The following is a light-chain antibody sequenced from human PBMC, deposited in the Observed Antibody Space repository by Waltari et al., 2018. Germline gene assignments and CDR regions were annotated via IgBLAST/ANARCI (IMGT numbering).Light chain of an antibody. Sequence: EIVLTQSPGTLSLSPGERDTLSCRASQSVGKFLACYQQKPGQAPRLLIYDASIRATAIPDRFSGSGSGTDFSLTIRRLEPEDFALYYCQHYVRLPVSFGQGTKVGIK. J-gene: IGKJ1*01. CDR1: QSVGKF. CDR2: DAS. CDR3: QHYVRLPVS. V-gene: IGKV3-20*01.